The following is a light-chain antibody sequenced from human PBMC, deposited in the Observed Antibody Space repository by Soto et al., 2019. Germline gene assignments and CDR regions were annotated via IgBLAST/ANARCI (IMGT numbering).Light chain of an antibody. Sequence: EIVLTQSPATLSLSPGERDTLSCRASQSVSSYLAWYQQKPGQAPRLLIYGASSRATGIPARFSGSGSGTDFTLTISSLEPEDFAVYYCQQRGNWPLTFGGGTKVQ. CDR2: GAS. CDR1: QSVSSY. J-gene: IGKJ4*02. CDR3: QQRGNWPLT. V-gene: IGKV3-11*01.